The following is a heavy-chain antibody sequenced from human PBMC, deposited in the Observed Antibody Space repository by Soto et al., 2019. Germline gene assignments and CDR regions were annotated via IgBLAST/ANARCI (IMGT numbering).Heavy chain of an antibody. D-gene: IGHD3-10*01. J-gene: IGHJ4*02. Sequence: QVQLVQSGAEVKKPGSSVKVSCKASGGISRNYAISWMRQAPGQGLEWMGGIILMFHTSNFARKVEGRVTITAEGCAGTVYMELRSLTSEDTAVYFCAPPQDIIMGAPGLGGMSVLGSSGLDYWGQGSLVTVSS. CDR1: GGISRNYA. V-gene: IGHV1-69*01. CDR3: APPQDIIMGAPGLGGMSVLGSSGLDY. CDR2: IILMFHTS.